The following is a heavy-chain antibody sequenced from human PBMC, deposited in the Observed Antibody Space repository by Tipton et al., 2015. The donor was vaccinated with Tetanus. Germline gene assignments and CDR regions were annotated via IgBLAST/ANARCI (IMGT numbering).Heavy chain of an antibody. J-gene: IGHJ4*02. CDR3: ARGLPRESFYLDY. CDR2: IYYDKART. CDR1: GASINAGGYL. Sequence: TLSLTCDLSGASINAGGYLWTWVRQHPGKGLGWIGNIYYDKARTSHARSLASRVSISVDASKNQFSLRLTSVTAADTAVYYCARGLPRESFYLDYWGQGTQVTVSS. D-gene: IGHD3-3*01. V-gene: IGHV4-31*11.